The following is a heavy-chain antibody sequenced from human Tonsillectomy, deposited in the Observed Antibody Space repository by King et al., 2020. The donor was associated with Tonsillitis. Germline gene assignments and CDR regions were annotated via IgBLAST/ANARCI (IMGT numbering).Heavy chain of an antibody. CDR1: RFTFSSYG. CDR2: IRYDGSKK. D-gene: IGHD3-10*01. J-gene: IGHJ4*02. V-gene: IGHV3-30*02. CDR3: AKDPTGGWFGEELNYFDY. Sequence: VQLVESGGGVVQPGGSLRLSCAASRFTFSSYGMHWVRQAPGKGLEWVTFIRYDGSKKYYGDSVKGRFTISRDNSKNTIYLQMNSLRAEDTAVYYCAKDPTGGWFGEELNYFDYWGRGTLVTVSS.